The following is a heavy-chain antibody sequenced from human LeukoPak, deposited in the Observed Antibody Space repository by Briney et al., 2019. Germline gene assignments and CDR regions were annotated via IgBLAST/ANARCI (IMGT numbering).Heavy chain of an antibody. CDR1: GGSISSYY. J-gene: IGHJ6*03. CDR2: IYTSGST. V-gene: IGHV4-4*07. CDR3: AREGYDFWSGYSDYFYYYMDV. D-gene: IGHD3-3*01. Sequence: PSETLSLTCTVSGGSISSYYWSWLRQPAGKGLEWLGRIYTSGSTNYNPSLKSRVTMSVDTSKNQFSLKLSSVTAADTAVYYCAREGYDFWSGYSDYFYYYMDVWGKGTTVTVSS.